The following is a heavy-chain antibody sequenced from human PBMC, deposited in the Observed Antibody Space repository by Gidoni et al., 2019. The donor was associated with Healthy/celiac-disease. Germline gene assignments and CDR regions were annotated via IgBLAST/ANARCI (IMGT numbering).Heavy chain of an antibody. V-gene: IGHV3-23*01. CDR1: GFNFSSYA. J-gene: IGHJ4*02. CDR3: AKDDHTVTTYSY. Sequence: EVQLLESGGGLVQPGGSLRLPCAASGFNFSSYAMSWVRQAPGKGLEWVSAISGSGGSTYYADSVKGRFTISRDNSKNTLYLQMNSLRAEDTAVYYCAKDDHTVTTYSYWGQGTLVTVSS. D-gene: IGHD4-17*01. CDR2: ISGSGGST.